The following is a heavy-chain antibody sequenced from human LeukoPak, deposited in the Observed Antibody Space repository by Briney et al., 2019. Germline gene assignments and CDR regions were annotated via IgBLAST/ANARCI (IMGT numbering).Heavy chain of an antibody. J-gene: IGHJ4*02. CDR3: ARGEYGSGSYHIDY. D-gene: IGHD3-10*01. CDR2: ISSSSSYI. CDR1: GFTFSSYS. V-gene: IGHV3-21*01. Sequence: PGGALKLSCAASGFTFSSYSMNWGRPAPGKGLEWVSFISSSSSYIYYADSVKGRFTISRDNAKNSLYLQMNSLRAEDTAVYYCARGEYGSGSYHIDYWGQGTLVTVSS.